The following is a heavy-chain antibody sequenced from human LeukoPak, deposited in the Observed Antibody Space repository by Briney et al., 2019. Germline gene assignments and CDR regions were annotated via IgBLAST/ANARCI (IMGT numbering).Heavy chain of an antibody. CDR3: ATDRFDP. Sequence: ASVKVSSKVSGYTFADYYMHWMQQAPGKGLEWMGLVDPEDGETIYAEKFQGRVTITADTSTDTAYMELSSLRSEDTAVYYCATDRFDPWGQGTLVTVSS. V-gene: IGHV1-69-2*01. J-gene: IGHJ5*02. CDR2: VDPEDGET. CDR1: GYTFADYY.